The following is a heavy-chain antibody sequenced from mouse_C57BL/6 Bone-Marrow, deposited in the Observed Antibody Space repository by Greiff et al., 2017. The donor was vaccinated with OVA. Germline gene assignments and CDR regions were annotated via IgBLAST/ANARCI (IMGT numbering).Heavy chain of an antibody. J-gene: IGHJ3*01. CDR1: GYTSTSYW. D-gene: IGHD2-3*01. V-gene: IGHV1-64*01. Sequence: QVQLQQSGAELVKPGASVKLSCKASGYTSTSYWMHWVKQRPGQGLEWIGMIHPNSGSTNYNEKFKSKATLTVDKSSSTAYMQLSSLTSEDSAVYYCARSGYYAAWFAYWGQGALVTVSA. CDR2: IHPNSGST. CDR3: ARSGYYAAWFAY.